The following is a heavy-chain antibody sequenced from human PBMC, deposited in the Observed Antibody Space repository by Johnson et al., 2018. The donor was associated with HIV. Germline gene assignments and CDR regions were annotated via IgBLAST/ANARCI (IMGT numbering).Heavy chain of an antibody. CDR3: ARRGSSSGFSGWRAFDI. D-gene: IGHD6-6*01. CDR1: GFNIGDYA. J-gene: IGHJ3*02. Sequence: VESGGGVVQPGGSLRLSCTASGFNIGDYAMSWFRQAPVKGLEWVGFIRSKAYGGTTEYAASVKGRFSLSRDDSKSIAYLEMNSLGAEATALYDCARRGSSSGFSGWRAFDIWGQGTMVTVSS. CDR2: IRSKAYGGTT. V-gene: IGHV3-49*03.